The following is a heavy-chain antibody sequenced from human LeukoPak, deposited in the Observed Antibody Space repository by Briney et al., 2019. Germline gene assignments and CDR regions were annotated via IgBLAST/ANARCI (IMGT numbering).Heavy chain of an antibody. J-gene: IGHJ4*02. CDR2: IYSGGRT. Sequence: PGGSLRLSCAASGFSVSSNYMSWVRQAPGKGLEWVSVIYSGGRTYYADSVKGRFTISRDNSKNTLYLQMNSLRDEDTAVYYCAGSVEMATIMFDYWGQGTLVTVSS. D-gene: IGHD5-24*01. CDR1: GFSVSSNY. V-gene: IGHV3-53*01. CDR3: AGSVEMATIMFDY.